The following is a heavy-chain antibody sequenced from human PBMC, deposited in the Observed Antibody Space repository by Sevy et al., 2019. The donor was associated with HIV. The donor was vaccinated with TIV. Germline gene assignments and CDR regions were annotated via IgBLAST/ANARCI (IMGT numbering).Heavy chain of an antibody. CDR3: AREQLVAYYYYYGMDV. CDR2: ISYDGSNK. CDR1: GFTFSSYA. J-gene: IGHJ6*02. Sequence: GESLKISCAASGFTFSSYAMHWVRQAPGKGLEWVAVISYDGSNKYYADSVKGRFTISRDNSKNTLYLQMNSLRAEDTAVYYCAREQLVAYYYYYGMDVWGQGTTVTVSS. V-gene: IGHV3-30-3*01. D-gene: IGHD6-6*01.